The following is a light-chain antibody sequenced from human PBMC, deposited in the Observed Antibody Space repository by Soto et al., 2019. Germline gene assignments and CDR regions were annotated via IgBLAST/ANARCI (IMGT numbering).Light chain of an antibody. Sequence: EIVMTQSPATLSVSPGERATLFCRASQSVISNLAWYHQKPGQAPRLLIYGASARATGIPARFSGSGSGTEFTLTISSLESEDSAVYYCQQYSSWPPWTFGQGTKVEIK. V-gene: IGKV3-15*01. CDR1: QSVISN. J-gene: IGKJ1*01. CDR3: QQYSSWPPWT. CDR2: GAS.